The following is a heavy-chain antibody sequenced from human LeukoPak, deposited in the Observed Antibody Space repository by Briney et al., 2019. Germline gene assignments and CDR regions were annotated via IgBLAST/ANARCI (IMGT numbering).Heavy chain of an antibody. J-gene: IGHJ5*02. CDR1: GYTFTSYG. CDR2: ISAYIGNT. CDR3: ARRDLTGSNWFDP. V-gene: IGHV1-18*04. Sequence: ASVKVSCKASGYTFTSYGISWVRQAPDQGLGGMGWISAYIGNTDYAQKLQGRVTMTTDTSTSTAYMELRSLRSDDTAVYYCARRDLTGSNWFDPWGQGTLVTVSS. D-gene: IGHD3-9*01.